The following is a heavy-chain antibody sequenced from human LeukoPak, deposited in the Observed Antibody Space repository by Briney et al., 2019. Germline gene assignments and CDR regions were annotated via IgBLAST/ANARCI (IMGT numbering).Heavy chain of an antibody. V-gene: IGHV1-69*01. J-gene: IGHJ4*02. CDR2: IIPIFGTA. CDR1: GGTFSGYA. Sequence: ASVKVSCKASGGTFSGYAISWVRQAPGQGLEWMGGIIPIFGTANYAQKFQGRVTITADESTSTAYMELSSLRSEDTAVYYCARGSPMVLADSLGYWGQGTLVTVSS. CDR3: ARGSPMVLADSLGY. D-gene: IGHD3-10*01.